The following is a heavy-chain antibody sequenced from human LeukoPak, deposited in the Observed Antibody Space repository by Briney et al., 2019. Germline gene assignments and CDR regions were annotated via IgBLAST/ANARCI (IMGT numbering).Heavy chain of an antibody. Sequence: PRASVKVSCKASGYTFTGYYMHWVRQAPGQGLEWMGWINPNSGGTNYAQKFQGRVTMTRDTSISTAYMELSRLRSDDTAVYYCAREYHYDSSAPLGWGQGTLVTVSS. D-gene: IGHD3-22*01. CDR1: GYTFTGYY. V-gene: IGHV1-2*02. CDR3: AREYHYDSSAPLG. CDR2: INPNSGGT. J-gene: IGHJ4*02.